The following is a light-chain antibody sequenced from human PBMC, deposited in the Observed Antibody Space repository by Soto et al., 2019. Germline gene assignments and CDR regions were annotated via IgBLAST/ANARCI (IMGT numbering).Light chain of an antibody. CDR3: CSYAGIDSYV. CDR2: DVT. CDR1: TNDIGNYNY. V-gene: IGLV2-11*01. Sequence: QTVLTPPRSVCGSPGQSVTISCTGTTNDIGNYNYVSWYQQHPSKAPKLMIYDVTKRPSGVPDRFSGSKSGNTASLTISGRQAEAEADYYCCSYAGIDSYVFGTGPKVTAL. J-gene: IGLJ1*01.